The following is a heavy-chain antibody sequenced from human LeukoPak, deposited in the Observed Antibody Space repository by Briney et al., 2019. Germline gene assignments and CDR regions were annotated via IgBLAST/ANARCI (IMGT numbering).Heavy chain of an antibody. CDR1: GYSFASYW. V-gene: IGHV5-51*01. CDR2: IYPGDSDT. CDR3: ARLPVEVAYCGGDCYSGWFDP. D-gene: IGHD2-21*02. J-gene: IGHJ5*02. Sequence: GESLKISCKGSGYSFASYWIGWVRQMPGKGLEWMGIIYPGDSDTGYSPSFQGQVTISADKSISTAYLQWSSLKASDTAMYYCARLPVEVAYCGGDCYSGWFDPWGQGTLVTVSS.